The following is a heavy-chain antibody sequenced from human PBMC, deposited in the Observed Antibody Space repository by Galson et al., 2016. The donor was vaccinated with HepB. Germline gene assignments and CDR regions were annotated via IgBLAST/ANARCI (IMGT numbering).Heavy chain of an antibody. CDR2: ISGSGRST. J-gene: IGHJ4*02. CDR1: GFTFRSYA. CDR3: ANYRSGVIITSSYYFDS. V-gene: IGHV3-23*01. D-gene: IGHD3-10*01. Sequence: SLRLSCAASGFTFRSYAMSWVRQAPGKGLEWVSGISGSGRSTYYADSVKGRFTISRDNSKETLYLQMNSLRAEDTAVYYCANYRSGVIITSSYYFDSWGQGTLVTVSS.